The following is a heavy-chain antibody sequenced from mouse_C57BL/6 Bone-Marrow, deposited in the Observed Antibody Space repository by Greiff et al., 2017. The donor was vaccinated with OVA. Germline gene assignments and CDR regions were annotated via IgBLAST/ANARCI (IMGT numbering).Heavy chain of an antibody. Sequence: DVHLVESGGGLVKPGGSLKLSCAASGFTFSSYAMSWVRQTPEKRLEWVATISDGGSYTYYPDNVKGRFTISRDNAKNNLYLQMSHLKSEDTAMYYCARESLLDYWGQGTTLTVSS. V-gene: IGHV5-4*01. CDR3: ARESLLDY. CDR1: GFTFSSYA. J-gene: IGHJ2*01. CDR2: ISDGGSYT.